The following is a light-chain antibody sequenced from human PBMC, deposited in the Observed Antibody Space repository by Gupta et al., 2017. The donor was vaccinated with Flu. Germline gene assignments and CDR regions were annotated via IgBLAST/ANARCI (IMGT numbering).Light chain of an antibody. Sequence: DIQITQSPSTLSASVGDRVTITCRASQNIRTWLAWYQQKPGKAPKVLIQTASTVESGVPSRFSGSGSGTEFTLTISSRQPDDFATYYCQHESSSPIAFGRGTKVEIK. J-gene: IGKJ1*01. CDR3: QHESSSPIA. CDR1: QNIRTW. V-gene: IGKV1-5*03. CDR2: TAS.